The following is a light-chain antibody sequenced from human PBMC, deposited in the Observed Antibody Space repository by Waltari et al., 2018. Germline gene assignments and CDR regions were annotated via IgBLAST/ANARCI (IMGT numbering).Light chain of an antibody. Sequence: QSALTQPPPASGSPGQSVTISCTGTSSDVGGYKYVSWYQQHPGKVPKLMIYEVSKRPSGVPDRFSGSKSGNTASLTVSGLQAEDEADYYCSSYAGSNNVVFGGGTKLTVL. CDR1: SSDVGGYKY. CDR2: EVS. CDR3: SSYAGSNNVV. V-gene: IGLV2-8*01. J-gene: IGLJ2*01.